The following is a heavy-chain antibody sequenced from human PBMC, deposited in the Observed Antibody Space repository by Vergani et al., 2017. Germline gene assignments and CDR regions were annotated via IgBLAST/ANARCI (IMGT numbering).Heavy chain of an antibody. CDR1: GGSISSSNW. D-gene: IGHD6-13*01. Sequence: QVQLQESGPGLVKPSGTLSLTCAVSGGSISSSNWWSWVRQPPGKGLEWIGEIYHTGSTNYNPSLKSRVTISVDTSKNQFSLKLSSVTAADTAVYYCARWGARQQLVLPYYYYYMDVWGKGTTVTVSS. J-gene: IGHJ6*03. CDR3: ARWGARQQLVLPYYYYYMDV. CDR2: IYHTGST. V-gene: IGHV4-4*02.